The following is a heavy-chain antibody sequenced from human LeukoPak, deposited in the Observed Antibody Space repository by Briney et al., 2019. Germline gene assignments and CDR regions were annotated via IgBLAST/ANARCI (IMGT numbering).Heavy chain of an antibody. D-gene: IGHD6-6*01. CDR2: INHSGST. CDR1: GGPFRGFY. CDR3: ARRHVVYSSSSDPYYFDY. J-gene: IGHJ4*02. Sequence: SETVSLTCAVYGGPFRGFYWSWIRQPPGKGLEWIGEINHSGSTNYNPSLKSRVTISVDTSKSQVSLKLSSVTAADTAVYYCARRHVVYSSSSDPYYFDYWGQGTLVTVSS. V-gene: IGHV4-34*01.